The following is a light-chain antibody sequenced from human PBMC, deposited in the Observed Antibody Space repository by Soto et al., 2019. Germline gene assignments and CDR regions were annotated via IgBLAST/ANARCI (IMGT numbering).Light chain of an antibody. V-gene: IGKV1-5*01. CDR1: QSISSW. CDR3: QQYNGYRWT. J-gene: IGKJ1*01. Sequence: DIQMTQSPSTLSASVGARVTITCRASQSISSWLAWYQQKPGKAPKLLIYDASNLAGGDPSRFSVSVSGTELTITISSLQPDDVATYYGQQYNGYRWTFGQGTKVDIK. CDR2: DAS.